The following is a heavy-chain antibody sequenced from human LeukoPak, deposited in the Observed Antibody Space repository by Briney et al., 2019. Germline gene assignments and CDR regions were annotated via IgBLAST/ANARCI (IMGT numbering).Heavy chain of an antibody. Sequence: SETLSLTCTVSGDAISRAYWSWIREPPVKGLEWIGYIYYSGSTNYNPSLKSRVTISLDTSKNQFSLKLSSVTAADTAVYYCARDRRNSDAFDIWGQGTMVTVSS. J-gene: IGHJ3*02. V-gene: IGHV4-59*01. CDR2: IYYSGST. D-gene: IGHD1-1*01. CDR3: ARDRRNSDAFDI. CDR1: GDAISRAY.